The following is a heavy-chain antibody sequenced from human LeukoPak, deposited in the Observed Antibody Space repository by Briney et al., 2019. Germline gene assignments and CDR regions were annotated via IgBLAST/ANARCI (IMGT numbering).Heavy chain of an antibody. CDR1: GYTLTELA. Sequence: ASVKVSCKVSGYTLTELAIHWVRQAPGKGLEWMGGFDPEDVETIYAQKFQGRVTMTEDTYTDTAYMELSSLGSEDTAVYYCATYSGYAAYWGQGTLVSVSS. V-gene: IGHV1-24*01. D-gene: IGHD5-12*01. CDR3: ATYSGYAAY. CDR2: FDPEDVET. J-gene: IGHJ4*02.